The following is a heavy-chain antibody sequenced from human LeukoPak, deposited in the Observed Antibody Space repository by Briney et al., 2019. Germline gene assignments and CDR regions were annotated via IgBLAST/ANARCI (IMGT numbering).Heavy chain of an antibody. CDR1: GGSFSGYY. Sequence: PSETLSLTCAVYGGSFSGYYRSWIRQPPGKGLEWIGEINHSGSTNYNPSLKSRVTISVDTSKNQFSLKLSSVTAADTAVYYCARGLYSSSSNYYFDYWGQGSLVTVSS. J-gene: IGHJ4*02. D-gene: IGHD6-6*01. V-gene: IGHV4-34*01. CDR3: ARGLYSSSSNYYFDY. CDR2: INHSGST.